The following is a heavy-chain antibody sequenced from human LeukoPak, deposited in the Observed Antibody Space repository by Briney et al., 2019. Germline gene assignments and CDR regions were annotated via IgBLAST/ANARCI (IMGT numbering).Heavy chain of an antibody. CDR1: GFTFSSYG. CDR3: AGQGAMTTRVDYFQH. J-gene: IGHJ1*01. D-gene: IGHD1-26*01. Sequence: HPGGSLRLSCAASGFTFSSYGMHWVRQAPGKGLEWVAVISYDGSNKYYADSVKGRFTISRDNSKNTLYLQMNSLRAEDTAVYYCAGQGAMTTRVDYFQHWGQGTLVTVSS. CDR2: ISYDGSNK. V-gene: IGHV3-30*03.